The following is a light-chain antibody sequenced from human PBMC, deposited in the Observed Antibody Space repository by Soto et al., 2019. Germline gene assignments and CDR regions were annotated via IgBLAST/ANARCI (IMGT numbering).Light chain of an antibody. CDR2: GAS. Sequence: EIVMTQSPATLSVSPGERATLHCRASQSVSSNLGWYQHKPGQAPRLLIYGASTRATGTPARFSGSGSGTDFTLTISSLQPDDFATYYCQQYNSYSWTFGQGTKVDIK. CDR3: QQYNSYSWT. V-gene: IGKV3-15*01. CDR1: QSVSSN. J-gene: IGKJ1*01.